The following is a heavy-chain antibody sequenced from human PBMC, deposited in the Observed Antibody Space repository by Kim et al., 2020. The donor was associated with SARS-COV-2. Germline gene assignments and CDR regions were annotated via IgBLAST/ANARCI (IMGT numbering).Heavy chain of an antibody. D-gene: IGHD6-19*01. CDR2: INPNSGGT. CDR1: GYTFTGYY. Sequence: ASVKVSCKASGYTFTGYYMHWVRQAPGQGLEWMGWINPNSGGTNYAQKFQGRVTMTRDTSISTAYMELSRLRSDDTAVYYCAREDNSGPYFDDWGQGTLVTVSS. V-gene: IGHV1-2*02. CDR3: AREDNSGPYFDD. J-gene: IGHJ4*02.